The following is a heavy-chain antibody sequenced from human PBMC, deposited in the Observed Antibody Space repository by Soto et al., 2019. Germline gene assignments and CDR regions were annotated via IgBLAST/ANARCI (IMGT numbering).Heavy chain of an antibody. CDR1: GGSISSGAYY. CDR3: ARLLLSGWPQYFFDY. V-gene: IGHV4-31*02. J-gene: IGHJ4*02. D-gene: IGHD6-19*01. CDR2: IYYSGHT. Sequence: SETLSLTCTVSGGSISSGAYYWSWIRQHPGKGLEWIGYIYYSGHTYYNPSLKSRVTISVDTSKNQFSLKLSSVTAADTAVYYCARLLLSGWPQYFFDYWGQGTLVTVSS.